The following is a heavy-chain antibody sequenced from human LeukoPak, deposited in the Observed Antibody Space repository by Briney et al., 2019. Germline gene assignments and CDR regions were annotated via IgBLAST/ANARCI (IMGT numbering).Heavy chain of an antibody. V-gene: IGHV3-7*02. D-gene: IGHD3-22*01. Sequence: GGSLRLSCAASGFTFSIHWMSWVRQAPGKGLEWVANINQDGSQKYYVDSVKGRFSISRDNAKNSLYLQMNSLRAEDTAVYYCARANYYDISGYDYWGQGTLVTVSS. CDR2: INQDGSQK. J-gene: IGHJ4*02. CDR3: ARANYYDISGYDY. CDR1: GFTFSIHW.